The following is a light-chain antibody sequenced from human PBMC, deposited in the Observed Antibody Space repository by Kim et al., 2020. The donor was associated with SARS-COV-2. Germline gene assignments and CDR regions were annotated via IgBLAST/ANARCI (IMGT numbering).Light chain of an antibody. CDR1: SNNVGNQG. V-gene: IGLV10-54*01. CDR2: RNN. Sequence: QAGLTQPPSVSKGLRQTATLTCTGNSNNVGNQGAAWLQQHQGHPPKLLSYRNNNRPSGISERLSASRSGNTASLTITGLQPEDETDYYCSAWASSLSAWVFGGGTQLTVL. CDR3: SAWASSLSAWV. J-gene: IGLJ3*02.